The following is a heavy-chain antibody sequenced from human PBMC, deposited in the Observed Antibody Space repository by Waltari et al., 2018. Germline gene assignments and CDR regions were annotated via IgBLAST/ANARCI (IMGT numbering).Heavy chain of an antibody. Sequence: QVQLQESGPGLVKPSQTLSLPCTVSGGSISSGGYYWSWIRQHPGKGLEWIGYIYYSGSTYYNPSLKSRVTISVDTSKNQFSLKLSSVTAADTAVYYCASWAIFGVVTRISDYWGQGTLVTVSS. CDR1: GGSISSGGYY. V-gene: IGHV4-31*03. J-gene: IGHJ4*02. CDR2: IYYSGST. D-gene: IGHD3-3*01. CDR3: ASWAIFGVVTRISDY.